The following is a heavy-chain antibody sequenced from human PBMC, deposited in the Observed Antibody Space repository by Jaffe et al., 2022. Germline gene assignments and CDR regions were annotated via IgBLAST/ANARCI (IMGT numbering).Heavy chain of an antibody. J-gene: IGHJ4*02. CDR2: IRSKAYGGTT. CDR1: GFTFGDYA. D-gene: IGHD1-26*01. CDR3: TRGIEEAQPVGDY. Sequence: EVQLVESGGGLVQPGRSLRLSCTASGFTFGDYAMSWVRQAPGKGLEWVGFIRSKAYGGTTEYAASVKGRFTISRDDSKSIAYLQMNSLKTEDTAVYYCTRGIEEAQPVGDYWGQGTLVTVSS. V-gene: IGHV3-49*04.